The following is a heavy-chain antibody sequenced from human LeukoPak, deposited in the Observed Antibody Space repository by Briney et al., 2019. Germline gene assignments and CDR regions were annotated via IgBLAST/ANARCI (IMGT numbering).Heavy chain of an antibody. J-gene: IGHJ6*02. CDR2: IYSGGST. Sequence: PGGSLRLSCAASGFTVSSNCRSWVRQAPGKGLEWVSVIYSGGSTCYADSVQGRFTISRDNSKNTLYRQMNSLRAEDTAVYYCARDPFAYGVNGYYYYYGMDVWGQRGTLGVSS. CDR1: GFTVSSNC. CDR3: ARDPFAYGVNGYYYYYGMDV. D-gene: IGHD4-17*01. V-gene: IGHV3-53*01.